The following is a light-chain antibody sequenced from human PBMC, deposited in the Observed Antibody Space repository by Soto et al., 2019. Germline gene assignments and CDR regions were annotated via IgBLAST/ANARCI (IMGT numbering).Light chain of an antibody. V-gene: IGKV1-39*01. CDR1: QTISTY. CDR3: RPTYSTPLT. Sequence: DIQMTQSPSSLSASVGDRVTITCRASQTISTYLNWYQQKPGKAPKLLIYAASNFQSGVPSRFSGSGSGTDFTLTISSLQPEDFATYYCRPTYSTPLTFGPGTKVDIK. J-gene: IGKJ3*01. CDR2: AAS.